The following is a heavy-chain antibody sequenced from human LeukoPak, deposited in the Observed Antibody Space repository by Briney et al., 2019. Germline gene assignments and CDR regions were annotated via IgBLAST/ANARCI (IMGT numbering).Heavy chain of an antibody. V-gene: IGHV3-30*02. Sequence: GGSLRLSCAASGFIFSTYGMHWVRQAPGKGLEWVALIRYDGSNKYYADSVKGRFTISRDNSKNTLYLQMNSLRAEDTAVYYCRAASHYYYYYMDVWGKGTTVTVSS. D-gene: IGHD2-15*01. CDR3: RAASHYYYYYMDV. J-gene: IGHJ6*03. CDR2: IRYDGSNK. CDR1: GFIFSTYG.